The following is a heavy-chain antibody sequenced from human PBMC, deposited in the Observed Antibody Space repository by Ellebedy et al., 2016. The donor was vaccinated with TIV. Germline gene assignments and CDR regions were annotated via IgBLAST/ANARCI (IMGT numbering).Heavy chain of an antibody. J-gene: IGHJ4*02. CDR1: GFAFDAYA. CDR3: AKDVGYSGYDGIGY. D-gene: IGHD5-12*01. CDR2: ISRSSDMI. V-gene: IGHV3-9*01. Sequence: GGSLRLSXVASGFAFDAYAMHWVRQAPGKGLEWVSYISRSSDMIGYADSVKGRFTISRDNAKKSLYLQMDSLRAEDTAFYYCAKDVGYSGYDGIGYWGQGTLVTVSS.